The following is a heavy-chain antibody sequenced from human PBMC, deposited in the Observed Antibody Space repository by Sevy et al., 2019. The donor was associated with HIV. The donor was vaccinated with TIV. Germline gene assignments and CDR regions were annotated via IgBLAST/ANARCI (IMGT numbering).Heavy chain of an antibody. CDR1: GFTFSSYA. V-gene: IGHV3-23*01. D-gene: IGHD6-25*01. J-gene: IGHJ5*02. CDR2: ISGSGGST. Sequence: GGSLRLSCAASGFTFSSYAMSWVRQAPGKGLESVSVISGSGGSTYYADSVKGRFTISRDNSKNTLYLQMNSLRTEDTALYYCTRAATRGTTFNWFDPWGQGALVTVSS. CDR3: TRAATRGTTFNWFDP.